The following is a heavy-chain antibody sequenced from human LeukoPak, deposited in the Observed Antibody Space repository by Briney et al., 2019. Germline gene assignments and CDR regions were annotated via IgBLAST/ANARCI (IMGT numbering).Heavy chain of an antibody. Sequence: KPSETLSLTCTVSGGSISSYYWSWIRQPPGKGLEWIGYIYYSGSTNYNPSLKSRVTISVDTSKNQFSLKLSSVTAADTAVYYCAALVGWELSRVDYWGQGTLVTVSS. V-gene: IGHV4-59*01. D-gene: IGHD1-26*01. CDR2: IYYSGST. J-gene: IGHJ4*02. CDR3: AALVGWELSRVDY. CDR1: GGSISSYY.